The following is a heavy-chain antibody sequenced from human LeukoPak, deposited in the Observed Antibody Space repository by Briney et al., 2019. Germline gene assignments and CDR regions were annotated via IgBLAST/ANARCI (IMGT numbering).Heavy chain of an antibody. V-gene: IGHV3-9*01. D-gene: IGHD2-2*01. CDR3: AKDSSVVPAAPDY. Sequence: GGSLRLSCAASGFTFDDYAMHWVRQAPGKGLEWVSGISWNSGSIGYADSVKGRFTISRDNAKNSLYLQMNSLRAEDTALYYCAKDSSVVPAAPDYWGQGTLVTVSS. CDR1: GFTFDDYA. J-gene: IGHJ4*02. CDR2: ISWNSGSI.